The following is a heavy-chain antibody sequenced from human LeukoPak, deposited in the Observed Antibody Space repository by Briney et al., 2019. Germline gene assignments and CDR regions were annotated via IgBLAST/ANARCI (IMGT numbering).Heavy chain of an antibody. CDR3: ARGQRDYFDY. CDR2: IYTSGGT. V-gene: IGHV4-61*02. CDR1: GGSISSGSYY. Sequence: SETLSLTCTVSGGSISSGSYYWSWIRQPAGKGLEWIGRIYTSGGTNYNPSLKSRLTISVDTSKNQFSLKLSSVTAADTAVYYCARGQRDYFDYWGQGTLVTVSS. J-gene: IGHJ4*02.